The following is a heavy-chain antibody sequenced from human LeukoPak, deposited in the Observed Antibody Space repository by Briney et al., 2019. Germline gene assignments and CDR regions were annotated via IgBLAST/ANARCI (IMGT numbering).Heavy chain of an antibody. CDR3: ARDPGGRDDYFDY. CDR1: GFTFSSYS. V-gene: IGHV3-21*01. J-gene: IGHJ4*02. D-gene: IGHD2-15*01. Sequence: GGSLRLSCAASGFTFSSYSMNWVRQAPGKGLEWASSISSSSSYIYYADSVKGRFTISRDNAKNSLYLQMNSLRAKDTAVYYCARDPGGRDDYFDYWGQGTLVTVSS. CDR2: ISSSSSYI.